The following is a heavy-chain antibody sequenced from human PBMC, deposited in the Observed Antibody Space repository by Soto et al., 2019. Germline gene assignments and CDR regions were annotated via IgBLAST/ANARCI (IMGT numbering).Heavy chain of an antibody. CDR1: GFTFSSYA. CDR3: AKGEGYSYGYPRYYGMDV. D-gene: IGHD5-18*01. J-gene: IGHJ6*02. CDR2: ISGSGGST. V-gene: IGHV3-23*01. Sequence: AGGSLRLSCAASGFTFSSYAMSWVRQAPGKGLEWVSAISGSGGSTYYADSVKGRFTISRDNSKNTLYLQMNSLRAEDTAVYYCAKGEGYSYGYPRYYGMDVWGQGTTVTVSS.